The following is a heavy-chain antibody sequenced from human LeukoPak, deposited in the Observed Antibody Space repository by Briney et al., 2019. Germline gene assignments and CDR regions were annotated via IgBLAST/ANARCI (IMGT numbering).Heavy chain of an antibody. CDR1: GFTFSSYG. D-gene: IGHD6-13*01. V-gene: IGHV3-33*01. J-gene: IGHJ6*04. CDR3: ARDCRAAAAYYYYGMDV. Sequence: PGGSLRLSCAASGFTFSSYGMHWVRQAPGKGLEWVAVIWYDGSNKYYADSVNGRFTISRDNSKNTLYLQMNSLRAEDTAVYYCARDCRAAAAYYYYGMDVWGKGTTVTVSS. CDR2: IWYDGSNK.